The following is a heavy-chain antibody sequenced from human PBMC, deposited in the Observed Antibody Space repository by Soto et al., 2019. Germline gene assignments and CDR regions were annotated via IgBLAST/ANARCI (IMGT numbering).Heavy chain of an antibody. D-gene: IGHD6-6*01. Sequence: EVQLVESGGGLVKPGGSLRLSCAASGFTFSSYSMNWVRQAPGKGLEWVSSISSSSSYIYYADSVKGRFNISRDNAKNALYLQMNSLRAEDTAVYYCARDGYSSSLDYFDYCGQGTLVTVSS. V-gene: IGHV3-21*01. CDR2: ISSSSSYI. J-gene: IGHJ4*02. CDR1: GFTFSSYS. CDR3: ARDGYSSSLDYFDY.